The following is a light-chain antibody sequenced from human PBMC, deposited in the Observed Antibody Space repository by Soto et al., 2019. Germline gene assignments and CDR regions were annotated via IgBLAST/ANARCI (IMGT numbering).Light chain of an antibody. J-gene: IGKJ5*01. CDR3: QQYNIWPPIT. CDR1: HSVSSSY. CDR2: GAY. V-gene: IGKV3-15*01. Sequence: EIVLTQSPGTLSFSPGERATLSCRASHSVSSSYLAWYQQKPGQAPRLLIYGAYTRAAGVPARFSGSGSGTEFTLTITSLQSEDIALYYCQQYNIWPPITFGQGTRLEI.